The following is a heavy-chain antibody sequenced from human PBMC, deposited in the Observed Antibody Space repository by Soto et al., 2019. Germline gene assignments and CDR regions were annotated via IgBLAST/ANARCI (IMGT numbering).Heavy chain of an antibody. CDR3: ARVKRSQGRVAFDV. CDR2: ISSSSTTK. V-gene: IGHV3-48*01. J-gene: IGHJ3*01. Sequence: PGGSLRLSCAASGFTFSSYSMNWVRQAPGKGLEWVSYISSSSTTKYYADSVKGRFTISRDNAKNSLYLQMNSLRAEDTAVYYCARVKRSQGRVAFDVWGQGTMVTVSS. CDR1: GFTFSSYS. D-gene: IGHD3-10*01.